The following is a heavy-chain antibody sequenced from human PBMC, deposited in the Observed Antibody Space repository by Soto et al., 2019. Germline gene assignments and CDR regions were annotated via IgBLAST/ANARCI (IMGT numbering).Heavy chain of an antibody. V-gene: IGHV3-64D*06. Sequence: HPGGSLRLSCSASGFTFNSYAMHWVRQAPGKGLEYVSVISTNGGSTYYADSVKGRFTISRDNSKNTLYLQMSSLRPEDTAVYYCVREDAPGLGGYASSWGQGTLVTVSS. D-gene: IGHD5-12*01. CDR2: ISTNGGST. CDR3: VREDAPGLGGYASS. J-gene: IGHJ5*02. CDR1: GFTFNSYA.